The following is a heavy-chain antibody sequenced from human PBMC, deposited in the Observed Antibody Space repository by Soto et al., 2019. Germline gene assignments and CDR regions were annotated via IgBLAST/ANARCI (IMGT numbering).Heavy chain of an antibody. CDR1: GFTFDDYA. CDR2: ISWNSGSI. V-gene: IGHV3-9*01. D-gene: IGHD6-25*01. Sequence: EVQLVESGGGLVQPGRSLRLSCAASGFTFDDYAMHWVRQAPGKGLEWVSGISWNSGSIGYADSVKGRFTISRDNAKNSLYLQMNSLRAEDTALYYCAKGGVNDIAASIPDYWGQGTLVTVSS. J-gene: IGHJ4*02. CDR3: AKGGVNDIAASIPDY.